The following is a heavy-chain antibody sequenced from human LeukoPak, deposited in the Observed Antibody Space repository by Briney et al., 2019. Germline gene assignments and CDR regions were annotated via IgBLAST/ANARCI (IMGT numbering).Heavy chain of an antibody. CDR1: GGSISSGGYY. CDR3: ARGRPGVFDY. J-gene: IGHJ4*02. V-gene: IGHV4-31*03. CDR2: IYYSGST. Sequence: LSETLSLTCTVSGGSISSGGYYWSWIRQHPGKGLEWIGYIYYSGSTYYNPSLKSRVTISVDTPKNQFSLKLSSVTAADTAVYYCARGRPGVFDYWGQGTLVTVSS.